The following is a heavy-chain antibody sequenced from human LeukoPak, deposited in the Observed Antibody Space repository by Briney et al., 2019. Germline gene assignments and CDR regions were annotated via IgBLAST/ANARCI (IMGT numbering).Heavy chain of an antibody. CDR1: GGSFSVYY. CDR2: INHSGST. V-gene: IGHV4-34*01. J-gene: IGHJ6*02. Sequence: NPSETLSLTCAVYGGSFSVYYWSWIRQPPGKGLEWIGEINHSGSTNYNPSLKSRVTISVDTSKNQFSLKLSSVTAADTAVYYCARGPAYYSYGMDVWGQGTTVTVSS. CDR3: ARGPAYYSYGMDV.